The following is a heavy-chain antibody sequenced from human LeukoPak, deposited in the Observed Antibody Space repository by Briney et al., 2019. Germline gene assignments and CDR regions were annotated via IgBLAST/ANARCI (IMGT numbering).Heavy chain of an antibody. CDR3: ARLGKGYCTNGVCFNFDY. CDR2: IYPGDSDT. D-gene: IGHD2-8*01. J-gene: IGHJ4*02. V-gene: IGHV5-51*01. Sequence: GESLKISCKGSGYSFTSYWIGWVRQMPGKGLEWMGIIYPGDSDTRYSPSFQGQVTISADKSISTAYLQWSGLKASDTAMYYCARLGKGYCTNGVCFNFDYWGQGTLVTVSS. CDR1: GYSFTSYW.